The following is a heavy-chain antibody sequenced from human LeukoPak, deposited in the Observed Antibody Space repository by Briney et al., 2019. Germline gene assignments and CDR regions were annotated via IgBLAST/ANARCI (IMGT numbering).Heavy chain of an antibody. D-gene: IGHD2-2*02. CDR2: IKPDGSEK. V-gene: IGHV3-7*01. CDR1: GFTFSRSW. Sequence: PSGGSLRLSCAASGFTFSRSWMTWVRQAPGKGLEWVANIKPDGSEKNYVVSVKGRFTISRDNAKNSLHLQMNSLRAEGTAVYYCAREYCSSTTCYTALDVWGKGTTVTVSS. CDR3: AREYCSSTTCYTALDV. J-gene: IGHJ6*04.